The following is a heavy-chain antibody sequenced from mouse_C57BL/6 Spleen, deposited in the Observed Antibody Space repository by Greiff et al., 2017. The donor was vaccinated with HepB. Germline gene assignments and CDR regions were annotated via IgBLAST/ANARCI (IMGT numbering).Heavy chain of an antibody. D-gene: IGHD2-4*01. CDR1: GYTFTSYW. CDR2: IDPSDSYT. Sequence: VQLQQPGAELVRPGTSVKLSCKASGYTFTSYWMHWVKQRPGQGLEWIGVIDPSDSYTNYNQKFKGKATLTVDTSSSTAYMQLSSLTSEDSAVYYCARGYYDYDEGWYFDVWGTGTTVTVSS. CDR3: ARGYYDYDEGWYFDV. J-gene: IGHJ1*03. V-gene: IGHV1-59*01.